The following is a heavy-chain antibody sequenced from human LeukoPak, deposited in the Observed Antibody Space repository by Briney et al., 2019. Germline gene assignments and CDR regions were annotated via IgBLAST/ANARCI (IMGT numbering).Heavy chain of an antibody. CDR3: ARGVIYDFWSGYFPPDG. Sequence: GASVKVSCKASGYTFTSYYMHWVRQAPGQGLEWMGWINPNSGGTNYAQKFQGRVTMTRDTSISTAYMELSRLRSDDTAVYYCARGVIYDFWSGYFPPDGWGQGTLVTVSS. CDR2: INPNSGGT. V-gene: IGHV1-2*02. D-gene: IGHD3-3*01. J-gene: IGHJ4*02. CDR1: GYTFTSYY.